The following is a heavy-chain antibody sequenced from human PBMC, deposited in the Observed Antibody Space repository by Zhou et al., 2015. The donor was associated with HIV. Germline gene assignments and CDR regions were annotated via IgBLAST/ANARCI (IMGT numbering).Heavy chain of an antibody. CDR1: GFTFSSYA. CDR2: ISGSGGST. CDR3: ARDYPPREGLLDN. J-gene: IGHJ4*02. V-gene: IGHV3-23*04. Sequence: VQLVESGGGLVKPGGSLRLSCAASGFTFSSYAMSWVRQAPGKGLEWVSAISGSGGSTYYADSVKGRFTIARDNSKNTLYLQMSSLRAEDTAVYSCARDYPPREGLLDNWGQGTLVTVSS.